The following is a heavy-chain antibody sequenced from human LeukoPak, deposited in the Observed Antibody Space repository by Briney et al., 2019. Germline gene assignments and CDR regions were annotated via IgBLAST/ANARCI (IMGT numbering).Heavy chain of an antibody. V-gene: IGHV4-34*01. CDR3: ASRWNWFDP. Sequence: PSETLSLICAVYGGSFSGYYWSWIRQPPGKGLEWIGEINHSGSTNYNPSLKSRVTISVDTSKNQFSLKLSSVTAADTAVYYCASRWNWFDPWGQGTLVTVSS. CDR2: INHSGST. CDR1: GGSFSGYY. D-gene: IGHD2-15*01. J-gene: IGHJ5*02.